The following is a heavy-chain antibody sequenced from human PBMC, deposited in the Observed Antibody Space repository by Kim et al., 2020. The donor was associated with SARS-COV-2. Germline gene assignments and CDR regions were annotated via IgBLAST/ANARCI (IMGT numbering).Heavy chain of an antibody. Sequence: YTTYADSVKGRFTISRDNAKNSLYLQMNSLRAEDTAVYYCARFSGGEVDYWGQGTLVTVSS. J-gene: IGHJ4*02. D-gene: IGHD1-26*01. CDR3: ARFSGGEVDY. CDR2: YT. V-gene: IGHV3-11*06.